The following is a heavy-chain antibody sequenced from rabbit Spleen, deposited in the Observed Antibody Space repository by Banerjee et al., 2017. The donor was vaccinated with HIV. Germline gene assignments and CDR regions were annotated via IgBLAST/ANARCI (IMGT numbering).Heavy chain of an antibody. CDR1: GFSFSDRDV. D-gene: IGHD3-1*01. V-gene: IGHV1S45*01. Sequence: QEQLEESGGGLVKPEGSLTLTCKASGFSFSDRDVMCWVRQAPGKGLQWIACINAATGKPVYATWASGRITISRTSSTTVTLRMTSLTAADKTTYFCARDLVGVIDWNFGWWGQGPMVT. CDR2: INAATGKP. CDR3: ARDLVGVIDWNFGW. J-gene: IGHJ4*01.